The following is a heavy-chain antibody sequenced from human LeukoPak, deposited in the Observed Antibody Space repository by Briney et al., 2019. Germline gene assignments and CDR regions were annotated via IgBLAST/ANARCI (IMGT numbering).Heavy chain of an antibody. J-gene: IGHJ5*02. CDR1: GFTFSSYW. D-gene: IGHD2-2*01. Sequence: GGSLRLSCAASGFTFSSYWMHWVRQAPGKGLVWVSRINSDGSSTSYADSVKGRFTISRDNAKNTLYLQMNSLRAEDTAVYYCARDPILGYCSSTSCSHNWFDPWGQGTLATVSS. CDR2: INSDGSST. V-gene: IGHV3-74*01. CDR3: ARDPILGYCSSTSCSHNWFDP.